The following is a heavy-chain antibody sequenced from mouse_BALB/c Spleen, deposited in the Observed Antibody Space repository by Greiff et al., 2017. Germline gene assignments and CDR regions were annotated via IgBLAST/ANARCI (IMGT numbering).Heavy chain of an antibody. Sequence: EVQLMESGGGLVKPGGSLKLSCAASGFTFSDYYMYWVRQTPEKRLEWVATISDGGSYTYYPDSVKGRFTISRDNAKNNLYLQMSSLKSEDTAMYYCARDGDYYGSSYFAYWGQGTLVTVSA. D-gene: IGHD1-1*01. CDR1: GFTFSDYY. J-gene: IGHJ3*01. V-gene: IGHV5-4*02. CDR2: ISDGGSYT. CDR3: ARDGDYYGSSYFAY.